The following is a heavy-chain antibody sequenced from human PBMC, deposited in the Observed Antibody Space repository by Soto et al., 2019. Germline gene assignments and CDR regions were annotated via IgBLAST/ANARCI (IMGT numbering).Heavy chain of an antibody. CDR1: GFIFSSNA. D-gene: IGHD3-22*01. CDR3: ARGDGDYYDGNGYLGRH. V-gene: IGHV3-30*04. Sequence: PGGSLRLSCAASGFIFSSNAMHWVRQAPGKGLEWVAVISYDGSTKYYADSVKGRFTISRDSSKNTLYLQMNSLSVEDTAVYYCARGDGDYYDGNGYLGRHWGQGTLVTVSS. J-gene: IGHJ4*02. CDR2: ISYDGSTK.